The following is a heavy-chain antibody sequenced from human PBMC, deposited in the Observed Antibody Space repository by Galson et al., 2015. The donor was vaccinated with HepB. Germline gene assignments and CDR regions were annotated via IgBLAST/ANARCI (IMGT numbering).Heavy chain of an antibody. CDR3: ARGRRVLGDCRTRPDAFDI. Sequence: ETLSLTCAVYGGSFSAYYWNCIYQPPGKGLEWFGEINHSGSTNYIPSLMSRVTISLDTAKNQFPLKLNSVTAADTAVYYCARGRRVLGDCRTRPDAFDIWGQGTMVTVSS. CDR2: INHSGST. D-gene: IGHD2-21*02. J-gene: IGHJ3*02. V-gene: IGHV4-34*01. CDR1: GGSFSAYY.